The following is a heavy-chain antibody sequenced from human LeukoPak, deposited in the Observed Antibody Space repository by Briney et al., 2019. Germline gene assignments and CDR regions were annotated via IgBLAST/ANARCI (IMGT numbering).Heavy chain of an antibody. CDR1: GFTFSSYA. CDR2: ISSNGGST. Sequence: GGSLRLSCAASGFTFSSYAMHWVRQAPGKGLEYVSAISSNGGSTYYANSVKGRFTISRDNSKNTLYLQMGSLRAEDMAVYYCARVYSSSSYSDWGQGTLVTVSS. V-gene: IGHV3-64*01. CDR3: ARVYSSSSYSD. D-gene: IGHD6-6*01. J-gene: IGHJ4*02.